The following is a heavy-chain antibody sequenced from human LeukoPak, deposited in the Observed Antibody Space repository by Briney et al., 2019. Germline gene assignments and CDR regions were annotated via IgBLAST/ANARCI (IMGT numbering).Heavy chain of an antibody. Sequence: GASVKVSCKASGYTFRSYGISWVRQAPGQRLEWMGWINAGNGNTKYSQKFQGRVTVTRDTSASTAYMELSSLRSEDTAVYYCARCGYSDGWSCDHWGQGTLVTVSS. CDR1: GYTFRSYG. D-gene: IGHD5-18*01. J-gene: IGHJ5*02. V-gene: IGHV1-3*01. CDR3: ARCGYSDGWSCDH. CDR2: INAGNGNT.